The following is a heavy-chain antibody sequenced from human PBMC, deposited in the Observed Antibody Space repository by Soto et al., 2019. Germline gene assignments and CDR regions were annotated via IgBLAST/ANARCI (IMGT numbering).Heavy chain of an antibody. V-gene: IGHV1-18*01. Sequence: GASVKVSCKASGYTFTSYGISWVRQAPGQGLEWMGWISAYNGNTNYAQKLQGRVTMTTDTSTSTAYMELRSLRSDDTAVYYCARVDGANSSSSTRDFGYWGQGTLVTVSS. CDR3: ARVDGANSSSSTRDFGY. CDR1: GYTFTSYG. CDR2: ISAYNGNT. J-gene: IGHJ4*02. D-gene: IGHD6-6*01.